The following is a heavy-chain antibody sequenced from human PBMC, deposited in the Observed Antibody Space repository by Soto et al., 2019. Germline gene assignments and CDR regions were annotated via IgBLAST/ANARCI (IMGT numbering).Heavy chain of an antibody. D-gene: IGHD3-22*01. J-gene: IGHJ4*02. CDR1: VFTCSSYA. CDR3: ARCYDSSGYYPPFDY. V-gene: IGHV3-30-3*01. CDR2: ISYDGSNK. Sequence: PWGSLRLSCSASVFTCSSYAMHWFRQAPGKGLEWVAVISYDGSNKYYADSVKGRFTISRDNSKNTLYLQMNSLRAEDTAVYYCARCYDSSGYYPPFDYWGQGTLVTVSS.